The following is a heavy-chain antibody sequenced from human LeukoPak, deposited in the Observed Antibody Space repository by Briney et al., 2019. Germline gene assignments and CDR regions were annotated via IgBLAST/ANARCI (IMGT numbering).Heavy chain of an antibody. J-gene: IGHJ3*02. CDR3: VYYFDSSGFGNDAFEI. D-gene: IGHD3-22*01. Sequence: PGGSLRLSCAASGFTFSSYAMSWVRQAPGKGLEWVSAISGSGGSTYYADSVKGRFTISTDNAKNSLFLQMNSLRGEDTAIYYCVYYFDSSGFGNDAFEIWGQGTMVTVSS. CDR1: GFTFSSYA. V-gene: IGHV3-23*01. CDR2: ISGSGGST.